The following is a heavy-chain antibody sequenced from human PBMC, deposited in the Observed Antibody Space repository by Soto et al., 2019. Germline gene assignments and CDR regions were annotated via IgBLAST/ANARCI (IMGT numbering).Heavy chain of an antibody. D-gene: IGHD2-15*01. CDR2: IYYSGST. J-gene: IGHJ4*02. Sequence: QVQLQESGPGLVKPSETLSLTCTVSGGSISSYYWSWIRQPPGKGLEWIGYIYYSGSTNYNPSLKNRVTISVDTSKNLFSLKLSSVTAADTAVYYCARHRPGSGGSCYDYWGQGTLVTVSS. V-gene: IGHV4-59*08. CDR1: GGSISSYY. CDR3: ARHRPGSGGSCYDY.